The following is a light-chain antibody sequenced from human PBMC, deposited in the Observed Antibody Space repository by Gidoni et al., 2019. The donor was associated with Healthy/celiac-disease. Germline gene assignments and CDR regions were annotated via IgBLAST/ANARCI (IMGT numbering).Light chain of an antibody. CDR3: NSRDSSGNHWV. V-gene: IGLV3-19*01. Sequence: SSELPQDPAVSVALGQTVRITCQGDSLRSYYASWYQQKPGQAPVLVIYGKNNRPSGIPDRFSGSSSGNTAFLTITGAQAEDEADYYCNSRDSSGNHWVFGGGTKLTVL. J-gene: IGLJ3*02. CDR2: GKN. CDR1: SLRSYY.